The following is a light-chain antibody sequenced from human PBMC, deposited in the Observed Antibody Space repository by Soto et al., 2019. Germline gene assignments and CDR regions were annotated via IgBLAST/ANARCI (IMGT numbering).Light chain of an antibody. V-gene: IGKV1-9*01. J-gene: IGKJ1*01. CDR2: AAS. Sequence: DIQLAQSPSSLSASVVDRVTITCRASQGISSYLAWYQQKPGKAPKLLIYAASTLQSGVPSRFRGSGSGTEFTLTISSLQPEDFATYYCLQHNSYPRTFGQGTTGDIK. CDR1: QGISSY. CDR3: LQHNSYPRT.